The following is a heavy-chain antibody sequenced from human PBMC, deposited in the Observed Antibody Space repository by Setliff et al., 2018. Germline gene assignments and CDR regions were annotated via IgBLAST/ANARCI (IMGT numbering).Heavy chain of an antibody. D-gene: IGHD3-10*01. CDR2: IRYDGSNK. V-gene: IGHV3-30*02. J-gene: IGHJ4*02. CDR3: FGAGTCSY. Sequence: GGSLRLSCAASGFTFSDSWMGWVRQAPGKGLEWVAFIRYDGSNKYYADSVKGRFTISRDNSKNILSLQMNSLRGEDTAVYYCFGAGTCSYWGQGTLVTVSS. CDR1: GFTFSDSW.